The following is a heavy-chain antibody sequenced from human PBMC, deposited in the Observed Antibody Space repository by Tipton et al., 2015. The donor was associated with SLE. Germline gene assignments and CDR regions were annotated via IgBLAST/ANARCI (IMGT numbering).Heavy chain of an antibody. D-gene: IGHD2-21*01. Sequence: SLRLSCAASRFTFSSYWIHWVRQAPGKGLEWVSGIFWNSGGADYADSVKGRFTISRDSAKKSLYLQMNSLRVEDTALYYCTQDMTPGGADVWGQGTTVTVSS. V-gene: IGHV3-9*01. J-gene: IGHJ6*02. CDR1: RFTFSSYW. CDR3: TQDMTPGGADV. CDR2: IFWNSGGA.